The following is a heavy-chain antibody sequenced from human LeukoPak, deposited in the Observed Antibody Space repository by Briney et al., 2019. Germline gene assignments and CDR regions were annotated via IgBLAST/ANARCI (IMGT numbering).Heavy chain of an antibody. Sequence: GGSLRLSCAASGFTFSNYAMSWVRQAPGKGLEWVSGISGSGGSTYYADSVKGRFTISRDNSKNTPYLQMNSLRAEDTAVYYCAKGSSSYYFAFDIWGQGTMVTVSS. CDR3: AKGSSSYYFAFDI. CDR1: GFTFSNYA. V-gene: IGHV3-23*01. J-gene: IGHJ3*02. D-gene: IGHD6-13*01. CDR2: ISGSGGST.